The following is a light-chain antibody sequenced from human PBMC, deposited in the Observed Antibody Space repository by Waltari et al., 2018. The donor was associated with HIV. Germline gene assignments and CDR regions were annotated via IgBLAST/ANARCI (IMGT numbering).Light chain of an antibody. CDR2: WAS. CDR3: QQYHVTPPT. J-gene: IGKJ1*01. V-gene: IGKV4-1*01. Sequence: DIVMTQSPDSLVVSLGARATIKCKSSQSVLHTSNSKNFLAWYQQKSGQAPRLIIYWASTRESGVPAQFSGSGSGTNFTLTINNLQSEDVAVYYCQQYHVTPPTFGQGT. CDR1: QSVLHTSNSKNF.